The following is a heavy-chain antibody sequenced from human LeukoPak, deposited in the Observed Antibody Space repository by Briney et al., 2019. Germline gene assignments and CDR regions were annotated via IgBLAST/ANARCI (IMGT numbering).Heavy chain of an antibody. CDR1: GGSISSYY. Sequence: SETLSLTCTVSGGSISSYYWSWMRQPAGKGLEWIGRIYTSWSTNYNPSLKSRVTMSVDTSKNQFSLKVSSVTAADTAVYYCAREVAAADGVDYWGQGTLVTVSS. J-gene: IGHJ4*02. CDR2: IYTSWST. V-gene: IGHV4-4*07. D-gene: IGHD6-13*01. CDR3: AREVAAADGVDY.